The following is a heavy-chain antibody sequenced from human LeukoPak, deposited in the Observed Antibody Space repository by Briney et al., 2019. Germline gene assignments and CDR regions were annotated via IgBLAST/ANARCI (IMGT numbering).Heavy chain of an antibody. CDR1: GFTFSSYA. Sequence: GGSLRLSCAASGFTFSSYAMHWVRQAPGKGLEWVAVISYDRSNKYYADSVKGRFTISRDNSKNTLYLQMNSLRAEDTAVYYCARGQIAVATGTGYNWFDPWGQGTLVTVSS. D-gene: IGHD6-19*01. CDR2: ISYDRSNK. V-gene: IGHV3-30*04. J-gene: IGHJ5*02. CDR3: ARGQIAVATGTGYNWFDP.